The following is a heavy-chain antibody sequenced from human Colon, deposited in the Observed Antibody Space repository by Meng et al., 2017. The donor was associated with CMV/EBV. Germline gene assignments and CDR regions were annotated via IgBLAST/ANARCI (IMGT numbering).Heavy chain of an antibody. J-gene: IGHJ4*02. CDR3: AAVERWLQFGFDY. CDR1: GYSSANFY. D-gene: IGHD5-24*01. Sequence: AGYSSANFYVHWVRQAPGQGLGWMGLIKPSGRNTVSAQKFQGRVTLTRDTSTSTVYMELSSLRSDDTAVYYCAAVERWLQFGFDYWGQGTLVTVSS. V-gene: IGHV1-46*01. CDR2: IKPSGRNT.